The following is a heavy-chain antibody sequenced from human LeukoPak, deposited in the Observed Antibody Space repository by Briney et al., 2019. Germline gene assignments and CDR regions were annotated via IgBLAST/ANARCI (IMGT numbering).Heavy chain of an antibody. CDR1: GFAFNTYA. Sequence: GRSLRLSCAASGFAFNTYAMHWVRQAPGQGLEWVALIWHDGSHKFYSNSVRGQFTISRDNSKNTVSLQMNNLRPEDTAVYYCAREISGSASYPDFWGQGTLVTFSS. CDR3: AREISGSASYPDF. CDR2: IWHDGSHK. D-gene: IGHD3-10*01. J-gene: IGHJ4*02. V-gene: IGHV3-33*01.